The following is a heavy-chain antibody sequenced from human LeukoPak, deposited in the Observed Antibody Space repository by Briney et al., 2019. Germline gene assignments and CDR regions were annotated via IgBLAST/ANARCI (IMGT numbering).Heavy chain of an antibody. V-gene: IGHV3-23*01. CDR2: ISGSGGST. CDR1: GFTFSSYA. CDR3: ARTEGYCSGGSCSHFDY. Sequence: GGSLRLSCAASGFTFSSYAMSWVRQAPGKGLEWVSAISGSGGSTYYADSVKGRFTISRDNSKNTLYLQMNSLRAEDTAVYYCARTEGYCSGGSCSHFDYWGQGTLVTVSS. D-gene: IGHD2-15*01. J-gene: IGHJ4*02.